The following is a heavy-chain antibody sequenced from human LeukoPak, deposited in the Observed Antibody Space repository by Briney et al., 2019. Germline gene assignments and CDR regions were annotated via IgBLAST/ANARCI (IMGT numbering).Heavy chain of an antibody. Sequence: GGSLRLSSTASRVTLCSHDMHWVRQMPGQGLEWVAAVSSGFHAFFADSVQGRFTVSREDARNSLYLQMNSLRAGDTAVYYCVREARGYHYNHFDYWGEGTLVTVSS. CDR3: VREARGYHYNHFDY. V-gene: IGHV3-13*01. CDR2: VSSGFHA. J-gene: IGHJ4*02. D-gene: IGHD5-18*01. CDR1: RVTLCSHD.